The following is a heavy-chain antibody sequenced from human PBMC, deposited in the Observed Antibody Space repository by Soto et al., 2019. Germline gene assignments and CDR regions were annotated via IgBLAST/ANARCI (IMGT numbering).Heavy chain of an antibody. CDR2: IYYSGST. J-gene: IGHJ4*02. D-gene: IGHD6-19*01. V-gene: IGHV4-31*03. CDR1: GGSISSGGYY. Sequence: SETLSLTCTVSGGSISSGGYYWIWIRHHPGKGLEWIGYIYYSGSTYYNPSLKSRVTISVDTSKNQFSLKLSSVTAADTAVYYCASLPWGGLSSGWSFDYWGQGTLVTVSS. CDR3: ASLPWGGLSSGWSFDY.